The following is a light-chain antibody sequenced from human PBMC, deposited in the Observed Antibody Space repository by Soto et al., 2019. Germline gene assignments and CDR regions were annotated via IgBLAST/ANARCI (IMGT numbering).Light chain of an antibody. CDR1: QHVTTTY. CDR3: QQYDSSFT. Sequence: VLTQSPATLSLSKGERATLSCTASQHVTTTYIAWYQQKFGQAPRLLIYGASTRATGTPDRFTGGGFGTDFTLTISRVEPEDFAVYYCQQYDSSFTFGGGTKVDIK. V-gene: IGKV3-20*01. CDR2: GAS. J-gene: IGKJ4*01.